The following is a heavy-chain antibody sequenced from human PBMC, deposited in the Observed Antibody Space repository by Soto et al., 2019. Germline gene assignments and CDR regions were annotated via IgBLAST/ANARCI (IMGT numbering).Heavy chain of an antibody. Sequence: KSSETLSLTCAVSGYSISSGYYWGWLRQPPGKGLEWIGSIYHSGSTYYNPSLNSRVTLSIDMTNNHVSLILNSVTAADTAVYYCARVGPWVPYYYDSSPYTFENWFDPWGQGTLVTVS. V-gene: IGHV4-38-2*01. J-gene: IGHJ5*02. CDR1: GYSISSGYY. CDR3: ARVGPWVPYYYDSSPYTFENWFDP. D-gene: IGHD3-22*01. CDR2: IYHSGST.